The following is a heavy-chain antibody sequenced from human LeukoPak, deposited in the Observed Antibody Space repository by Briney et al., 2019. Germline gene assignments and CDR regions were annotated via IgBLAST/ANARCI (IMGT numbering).Heavy chain of an antibody. CDR2: INHSGST. CDR1: GGSFSGYY. V-gene: IGHV4-34*01. D-gene: IGHD2-15*01. J-gene: IGHJ4*02. CDR3: ASSSWWAVY. Sequence: SETLSLTCAVYGGSFSGYYWSWIRPPPGKGLEWIGEINHSGSTNYNPSLKSRVTISVDTSKNQFSLKLSSVTAADTAVYYCASSSWWAVYWGQGTLVTVSS.